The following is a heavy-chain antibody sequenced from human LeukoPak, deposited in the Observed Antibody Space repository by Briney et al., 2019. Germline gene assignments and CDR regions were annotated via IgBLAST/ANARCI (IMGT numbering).Heavy chain of an antibody. Sequence: ASVKVSCKASGYTFTNYGISWVRQAPGQGLEWMGWISAYTGNTNYAQNFQGRVTMTTDTSTSTAYMELRSLRSDDTAVYYCARSGVGYFYDNSGYYPLDYWGQGTLVTVSS. J-gene: IGHJ4*02. CDR2: ISAYTGNT. CDR1: GYTFTNYG. V-gene: IGHV1-18*01. CDR3: ARSGVGYFYDNSGYYPLDY. D-gene: IGHD3-22*01.